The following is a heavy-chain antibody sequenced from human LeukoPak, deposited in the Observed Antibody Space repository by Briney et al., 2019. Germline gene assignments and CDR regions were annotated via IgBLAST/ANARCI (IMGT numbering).Heavy chain of an antibody. CDR2: IYTSGST. V-gene: IGHV4-4*09. CDR1: GGSISSYY. J-gene: IGHJ4*02. Sequence: SETLSLTCTVSGGSISSYYWSWIRQPPGKGLEWIGYIYTSGSTNYNPSLKSRVTISVDTSKNQFSLKLSSVTAADTAVYYCARQEGIAAAGTGFDYWGQGTLVTVSS. CDR3: ARQEGIAAAGTGFDY. D-gene: IGHD6-13*01.